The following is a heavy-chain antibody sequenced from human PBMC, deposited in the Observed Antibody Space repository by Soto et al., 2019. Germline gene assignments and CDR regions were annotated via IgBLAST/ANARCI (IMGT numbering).Heavy chain of an antibody. D-gene: IGHD2-8*01. CDR3: ASDPTRTSDDY. CDR1: GFTFSRYA. CDR2: ISYEGRNK. V-gene: IGHV3-30*04. Sequence: QVQLVESGGGVVQPGRSLRLSCAASGFTFSRYAMHWVRQAPGKGLEWVAAISYEGRNKYYADSVKGRFTISRDNSKNTLYLQMNSLRAEDTAVYYCASDPTRTSDDYWGQGTLVTVSS. J-gene: IGHJ4*02.